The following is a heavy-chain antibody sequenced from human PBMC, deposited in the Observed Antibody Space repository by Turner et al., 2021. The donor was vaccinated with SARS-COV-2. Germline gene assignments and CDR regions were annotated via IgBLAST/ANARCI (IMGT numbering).Heavy chain of an antibody. Sequence: QLQLQESGSGLVKPSETLSLTCTVSGCPISSSSYSWGWIRQPPGKGREWIGSIDYSGSTYYNPSLKSRVTISVDTSKNQFSLKLSSVTAADTAGYYCAGEVVVLTTTHYGMDVWGQGTTVTVSS. V-gene: IGHV4-39*01. CDR3: AGEVVVLTTTHYGMDV. CDR1: GCPISSSSYS. CDR2: IDYSGST. D-gene: IGHD1-26*01. J-gene: IGHJ6*02.